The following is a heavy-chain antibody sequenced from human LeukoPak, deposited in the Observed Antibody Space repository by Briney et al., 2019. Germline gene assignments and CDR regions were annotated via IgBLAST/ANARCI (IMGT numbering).Heavy chain of an antibody. CDR3: ASSGTALPRGDYYGMDV. CDR1: GYSFTSYW. Sequence: GESLKISCEGSGYSFTSYWIDWVRQMPGKGLEWMGIIYPGDSDTRYSPSFQGQVTISADKSISTAYLQWSSLKASDTAMYYCASSGTALPRGDYYGMDVWGQGTTVTVSS. D-gene: IGHD3-10*01. V-gene: IGHV5-51*01. J-gene: IGHJ6*02. CDR2: IYPGDSDT.